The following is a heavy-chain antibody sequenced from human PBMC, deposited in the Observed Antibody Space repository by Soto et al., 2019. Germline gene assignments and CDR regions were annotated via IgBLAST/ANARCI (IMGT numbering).Heavy chain of an antibody. J-gene: IGHJ5*02. Sequence: GWSLILSCAASGFTFTSYSIHWVRQAPGKGLEWVAVLSYDGRNEYYADSVKGRFTVSRDISKNTLYLQMNSLRPDDTAVYYCASCGSTLGILSPWFDPRTQGSPVT. D-gene: IGHD3-16*01. CDR3: ASCGSTLGILSPWFDP. CDR1: GFTFTSYS. CDR2: LSYDGRNE. V-gene: IGHV3-30*04.